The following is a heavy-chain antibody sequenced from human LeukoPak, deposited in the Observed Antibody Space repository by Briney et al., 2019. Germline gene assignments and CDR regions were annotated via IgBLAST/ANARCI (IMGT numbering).Heavy chain of an antibody. D-gene: IGHD1-7*01. Sequence: PSETLSLTCTVSGGSISSSSYYWGWIRQPPGKGLEWIGSIYYSGSTYYNPSLKSRVTISVDTSKNQFFLKLSSVTAADTAVYYCARVDWNYVPYYYYYTDVWGKGTMVTVSS. V-gene: IGHV4-39*01. CDR2: IYYSGST. CDR3: ARVDWNYVPYYYYYTDV. CDR1: GGSISSSSYY. J-gene: IGHJ6*03.